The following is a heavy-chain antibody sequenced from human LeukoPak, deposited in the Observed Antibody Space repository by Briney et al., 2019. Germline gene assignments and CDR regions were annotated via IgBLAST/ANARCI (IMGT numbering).Heavy chain of an antibody. CDR3: AGGGHYYGSGSYYDY. J-gene: IGHJ4*02. CDR2: FDPEDGET. V-gene: IGHV1-24*01. Sequence: ASVKVSCKVSGYTLTELSMHWVRQAPGKGLEWMGGFDPEDGETIYAQKFQGRVTMTEDTSTDTAYMELGSLRSEDTAVYYCAGGGHYYGSGSYYDYWGQGTLVTVSS. D-gene: IGHD3-10*01. CDR1: GYTLTELS.